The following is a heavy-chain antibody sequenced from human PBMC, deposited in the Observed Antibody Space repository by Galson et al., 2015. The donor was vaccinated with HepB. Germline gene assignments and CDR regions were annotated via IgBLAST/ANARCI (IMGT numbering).Heavy chain of an antibody. J-gene: IGHJ4*02. V-gene: IGHV3-66*01. CDR2: IYSGGST. D-gene: IGHD6-19*01. CDR3: ARAVVWLVPFDY. CDR1: GFTVSSNY. Sequence: SLRLSCAASGFTVSSNYMSWVRQAPGKGLEWVSVIYSGGSTYYADSVKGRFTISRDNSKNTLYLQMNSLRAEDAAVYYCARAVVWLVPFDYWGQGTLVTVSS.